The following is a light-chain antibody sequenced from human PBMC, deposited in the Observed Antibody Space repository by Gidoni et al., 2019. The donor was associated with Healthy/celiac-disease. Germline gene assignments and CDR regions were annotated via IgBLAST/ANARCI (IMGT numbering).Light chain of an antibody. CDR1: SLRSYY. V-gene: IGLV3-19*01. J-gene: IGLJ1*01. CDR3: NSRDSSGNPPYV. CDR2: GKN. Sequence: SSELTQDPAVSVALGQPVRITCQGDSLRSYYASWYQQKPGQAPVLVIYGKNNRPSGIPDRFSGSSSGNTASLTITGAQAEDEADYYCNSRDSSGNPPYVLGTGTKVTVL.